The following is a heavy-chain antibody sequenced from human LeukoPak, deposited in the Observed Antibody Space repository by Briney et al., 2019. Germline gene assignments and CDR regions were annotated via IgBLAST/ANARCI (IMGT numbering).Heavy chain of an antibody. CDR2: ITGSGGST. CDR3: AKLGYSYGPFDH. Sequence: GGSLRLSCAASGFTFSSYAMSWVRQAQGKGLEWVSIITGSGGSTYYADSVKGRFTFSRDNSKNTLYLQMNSLRADDTAVYYCAKLGYSYGPFDHWGQGALVTVSS. V-gene: IGHV3-23*01. J-gene: IGHJ4*02. CDR1: GFTFSSYA. D-gene: IGHD5-18*01.